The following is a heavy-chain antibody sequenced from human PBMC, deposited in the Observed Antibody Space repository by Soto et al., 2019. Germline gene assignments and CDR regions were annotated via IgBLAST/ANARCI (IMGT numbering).Heavy chain of an antibody. CDR2: ISATGKT. V-gene: IGHV1-18*01. CDR1: GYTFTSYA. CDR3: SRDIRENNWFYP. J-gene: IGHJ5*02. Sequence: QVQLVQSGAEVKKPGASVKVSCKASGYTFTSYAITWVRQAPGQGLECMGWISATGKTNYAQKFQARVTMTTDTSTSTAYMELGSLKSDDTAAYYCSRDIRENNWFYPWGQSTLLTVSS. D-gene: IGHD1-26*01.